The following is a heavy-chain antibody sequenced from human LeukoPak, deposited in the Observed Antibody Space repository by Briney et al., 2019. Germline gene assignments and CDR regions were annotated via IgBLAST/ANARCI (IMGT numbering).Heavy chain of an antibody. CDR1: EFGFSSYG. Sequence: AGGSLRLSCAASEFGFSSYGMHWVRQTPGKGLEWVAVIWYDGSNKFYADSVKGRFTISRDNSKNTLYLQMNSLRAEDTAVYYCACSSSWPGYFDYWGQGTLVTVSS. CDR2: IWYDGSNK. J-gene: IGHJ4*02. V-gene: IGHV3-33*01. CDR3: ACSSSWPGYFDY. D-gene: IGHD2-2*01.